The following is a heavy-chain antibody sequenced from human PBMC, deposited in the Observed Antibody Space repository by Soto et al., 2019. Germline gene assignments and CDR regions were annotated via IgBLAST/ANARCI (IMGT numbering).Heavy chain of an antibody. CDR2: ISYDGNTK. D-gene: IGHD3-22*01. Sequence: GALRLSCAASGFTFSRYGMPWVRQAPGKGVGWVGVISYDGNTKYYGDSVKGRFTISRDNSKNTLYLQMSSLRPEDTAVYYCARDRLYDSNTYYYKYGMDVWGQGTTVTVAS. V-gene: IGHV3-30*03. CDR1: GFTFSRYG. J-gene: IGHJ6*02. CDR3: ARDRLYDSNTYYYKYGMDV.